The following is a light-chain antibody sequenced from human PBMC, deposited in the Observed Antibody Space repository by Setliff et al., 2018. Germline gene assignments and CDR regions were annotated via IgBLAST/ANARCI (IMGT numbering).Light chain of an antibody. CDR2: DVS. J-gene: IGLJ3*02. V-gene: IGLV2-18*02. Sequence: QPALTQPPSVSGSPGHSVTISCTGTSSDVGGYNRVSWYQHPPGTAPKLMIYDVSHRPSGVPDRFSGSKSGNTASLTISGLQAEDEADYYCSSYTSSSHPVFGGGTKVTVL. CDR3: SSYTSSSHPV. CDR1: SSDVGGYNR.